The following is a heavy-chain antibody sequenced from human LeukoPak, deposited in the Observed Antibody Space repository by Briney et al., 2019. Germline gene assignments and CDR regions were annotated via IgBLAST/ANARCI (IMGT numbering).Heavy chain of an antibody. CDR1: GGSFSDYN. Sequence: SETLSLTCAVSGGSFSDYNWSWIRQPPGKGLEWIGQINHSRSTNYNPSLKSRVTISVDTSKNQFSLKLSSVTAADTAVYYCARDSWTTNNWFDPWGQGTLVTVSS. CDR3: ARDSWTTNNWFDP. V-gene: IGHV4-34*01. D-gene: IGHD3/OR15-3a*01. CDR2: INHSRST. J-gene: IGHJ5*02.